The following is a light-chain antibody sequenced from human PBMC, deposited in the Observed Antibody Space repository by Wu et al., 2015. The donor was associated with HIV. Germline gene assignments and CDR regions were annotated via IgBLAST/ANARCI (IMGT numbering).Light chain of an antibody. CDR1: QSVSSNY. J-gene: IGKJ5*01. V-gene: IGKV3-20*01. CDR2: GAS. CDR3: QQYGSSPIT. Sequence: EIVLTQSPGTLPLSPGERATLSCRASQSVSSNYLAWYQQKPGQAPRLLIYGASSRATGIPDRFSGGGSGTDFTLTINRLEPEDFAVYYCQQYGSSPITFGQGTRLEIK.